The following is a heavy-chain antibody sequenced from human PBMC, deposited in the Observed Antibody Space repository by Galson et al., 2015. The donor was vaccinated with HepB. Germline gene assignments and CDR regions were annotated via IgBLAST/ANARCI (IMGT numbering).Heavy chain of an antibody. D-gene: IGHD2/OR15-2a*01. CDR2: VRNKANNYAT. V-gene: IGHV3-73*01. CDR3: ARTAGDNSRAWFDP. Sequence: SLRLSCAASGFTFSGSALHWVRQASGRGLEWVGRVRNKANNYATTFGVSVKGRFTISRDDSRNTAYLHMNRLIVEDTAVYYCARTAGDNSRAWFDPWGQGTLVTVSS. J-gene: IGHJ5*02. CDR1: GFTFSGSA.